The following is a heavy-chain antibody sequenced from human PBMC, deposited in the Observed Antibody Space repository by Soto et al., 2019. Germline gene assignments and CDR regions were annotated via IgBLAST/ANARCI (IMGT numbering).Heavy chain of an antibody. D-gene: IGHD3-3*01. V-gene: IGHV4-34*01. CDR3: ASLTIFGVAADY. CDR2: INHSGST. CDR1: GGSFSGYY. J-gene: IGHJ4*02. Sequence: QVQLQQWGAGLLKPSETLSLTCAVYGGSFSGYYWSWIRQPPGKGLEWIGEINHSGSTNYNPSLKSRVTISVDTSKNQFSLKLSSVTAADTAVYYCASLTIFGVAADYWGQGTLVIVSS.